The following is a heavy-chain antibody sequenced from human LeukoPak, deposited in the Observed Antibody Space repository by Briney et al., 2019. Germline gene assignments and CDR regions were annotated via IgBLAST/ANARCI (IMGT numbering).Heavy chain of an antibody. J-gene: IGHJ4*02. CDR2: IYYSGST. D-gene: IGHD2-2*01. CDR1: GGSISSSSYY. CDR3: ARRAPQLLFDY. Sequence: PSETLSLTCTVSGGSISSSSYYWGWIRQPPGKGLEWIGSIYYSGSTYYNPSLKSRVTISVDTSKNQFSLKLSSVTAADTAVYYCARRAPQLLFDYWGQGTLVTISS. V-gene: IGHV4-39*01.